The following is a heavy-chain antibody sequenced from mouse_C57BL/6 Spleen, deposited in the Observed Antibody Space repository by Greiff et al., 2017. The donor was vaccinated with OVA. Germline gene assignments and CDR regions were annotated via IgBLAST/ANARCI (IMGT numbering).Heavy chain of an antibody. J-gene: IGHJ1*03. CDR3: ARGDYYGSSYGWYFDV. CDR2: IDPSDSYT. Sequence: QVHVKQPGAELVKPGASVKLSCKASGYTFTSYWMQWVKQRPGQGLEWIGEIDPSDSYTNYNQKFQGKATLTVDTSSSTAYMQLSSLTSEDSAVYYCARGDYYGSSYGWYFDVWGTGTTVTVSS. CDR1: GYTFTSYW. V-gene: IGHV1-50*01. D-gene: IGHD1-1*01.